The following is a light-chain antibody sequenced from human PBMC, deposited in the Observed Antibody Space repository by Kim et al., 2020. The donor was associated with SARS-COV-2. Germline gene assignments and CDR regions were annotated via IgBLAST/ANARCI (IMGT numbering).Light chain of an antibody. V-gene: IGKV1-16*01. CDR1: QGICKH. CDR3: QQYKSYPLT. Sequence: ASVGDRVTITCRATQGICKHLAWFQQKPGKAPKSLIYTASTLQGGVPSRFSGCGSETDFTLTISSLQPEDFATYYCQQYKSYPLTFGRGTKVDIK. J-gene: IGKJ4*01. CDR2: TAS.